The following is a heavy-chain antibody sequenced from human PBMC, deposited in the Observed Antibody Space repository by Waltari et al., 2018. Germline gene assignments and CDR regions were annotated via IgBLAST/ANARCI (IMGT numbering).Heavy chain of an antibody. V-gene: IGHV4-38-2*01. CDR1: GYSISSGYY. CDR2: IYHSGGT. D-gene: IGHD4-4*01. J-gene: IGHJ4*02. CDR3: ARLGGYSSYFDY. Sequence: QVQLQESGPGLVKPSETLSLTCAVSGYSISSGYYWGWIRQPPGKGLGGIGSIYHSGGTYYNPSLKSRVTISVDTSKNQFSLKLSSVTAADTAVYYCARLGGYSSYFDYWGQGTLVTVSS.